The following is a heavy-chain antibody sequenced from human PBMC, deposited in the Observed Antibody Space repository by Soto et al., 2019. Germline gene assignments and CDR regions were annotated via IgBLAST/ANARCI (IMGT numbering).Heavy chain of an antibody. Sequence: PSESLARTSSACGRSSSAYYWSRIRQPPGEGLEWIGEINHSGSTNYNPSLKSRVTISVDTSKNQFSLKLSSVTAADTAVYYCARGQFWRSSFDYWGQGTLVTVSS. CDR1: GRSSSAYY. V-gene: IGHV4-34*01. D-gene: IGHD6-13*01. CDR2: INHSGST. CDR3: ARGQFWRSSFDY. J-gene: IGHJ4*02.